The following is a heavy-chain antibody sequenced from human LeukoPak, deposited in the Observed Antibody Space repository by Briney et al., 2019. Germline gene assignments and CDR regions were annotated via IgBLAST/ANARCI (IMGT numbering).Heavy chain of an antibody. V-gene: IGHV3-7*01. D-gene: IGHD3-10*01. CDR2: INQDGSEK. CDR1: GFTFSSYW. Sequence: GGSLRLSCAASGFTFSSYWMGWVRQAPGKGLEWVANINQDGSEKYYVDSVKGRFTISRDNAKNSLYLQMNSLRAEDTAVYYCARAVLLPEGRPDAFDIWGQGTMVTVSS. CDR3: ARAVLLPEGRPDAFDI. J-gene: IGHJ3*02.